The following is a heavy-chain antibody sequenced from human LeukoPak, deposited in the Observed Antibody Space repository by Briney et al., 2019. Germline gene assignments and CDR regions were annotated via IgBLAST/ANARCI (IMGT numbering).Heavy chain of an antibody. CDR3: AKDRGSGRRAIDY. CDR2: ISGNGGST. Sequence: PGGSLRLSCAASGITFSSYAMSWVRQAPGKGLEWVSSISGNGGSTHYADSVKGRSTISRDNSKNTLYLQMNSLRPDDTALYYCAKDRGSGRRAIDYWGQGTLVTVSS. CDR1: GITFSSYA. V-gene: IGHV3-23*01. J-gene: IGHJ4*02. D-gene: IGHD1-26*01.